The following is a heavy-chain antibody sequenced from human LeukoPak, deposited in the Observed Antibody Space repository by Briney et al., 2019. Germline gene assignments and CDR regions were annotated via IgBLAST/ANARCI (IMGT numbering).Heavy chain of an antibody. D-gene: IGHD4-17*01. V-gene: IGHV4-34*01. Sequence: PSETLSLTCAVYGGSFSGYYWSWIRQPPGKGLEWIGEINHSGSTNYNPSLKSRVAISVDTSKNQFSLKLSSVTAADTAVYYCARLRNSTYGYYYYYYMDVWSKGTTVTVSS. CDR1: GGSFSGYY. J-gene: IGHJ6*03. CDR3: ARLRNSTYGYYYYYYMDV. CDR2: INHSGST.